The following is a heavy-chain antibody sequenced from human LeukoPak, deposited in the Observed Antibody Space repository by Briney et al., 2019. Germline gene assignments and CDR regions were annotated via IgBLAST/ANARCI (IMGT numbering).Heavy chain of an antibody. Sequence: GGSLRLSCAASGFTFSSYSMNWVRQAPGKGLEWVSYISSSSTIYYADSVKGRFTISRDNAKNSLYLQMNSLRAEDTAVYYCARDPGVRYSSSSIPYYFDYWGQGTLVTVSS. CDR1: GFTFSSYS. CDR2: ISSSSTI. CDR3: ARDPGVRYSSSSIPYYFDY. V-gene: IGHV3-48*01. D-gene: IGHD6-13*01. J-gene: IGHJ4*02.